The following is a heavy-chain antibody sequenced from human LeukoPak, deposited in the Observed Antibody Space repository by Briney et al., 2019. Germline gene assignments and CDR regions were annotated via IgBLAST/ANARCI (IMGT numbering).Heavy chain of an antibody. CDR3: ARGGGPGHYYYYGMDV. D-gene: IGHD3-16*01. CDR2: IWYDGSNK. J-gene: IGHJ6*02. CDR1: GFTFSSYG. Sequence: GGSLRLSCAASGFTFSSYGMHWVRQAPGKGLEWVAVIWYDGSNKYYADSVKGRFTISRDNSKNTLYLQMNSLRAEDTAVYYCARGGGPGHYYYYGMDVWGQGTTVTDSS. V-gene: IGHV3-33*01.